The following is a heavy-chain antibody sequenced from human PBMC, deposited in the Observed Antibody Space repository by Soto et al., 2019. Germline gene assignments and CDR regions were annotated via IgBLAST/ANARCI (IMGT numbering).Heavy chain of an antibody. J-gene: IGHJ6*02. CDR2: ISYDGSNK. Sequence: GGSLRLSCAASGFTFSSYGMHWVRQAPGKGLEWVAVISYDGSNKYYADSVKGRFTISRDNSKNTLYLQMDSLRAEDTAVYYCAKDTVAAAGKDYYYGMDVWGQGTTVTVYS. CDR1: GFTFSSYG. V-gene: IGHV3-30*18. D-gene: IGHD6-13*01. CDR3: AKDTVAAAGKDYYYGMDV.